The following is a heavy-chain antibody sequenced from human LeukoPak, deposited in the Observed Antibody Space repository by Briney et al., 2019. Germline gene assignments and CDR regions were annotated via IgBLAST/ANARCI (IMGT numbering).Heavy chain of an antibody. CDR1: GYSFTNYW. V-gene: IGHV5-51*01. D-gene: IGHD1-26*01. CDR3: ARPGRSGSYAGTFDF. J-gene: IGHJ4*02. CDR2: IYPSNSDT. Sequence: GESLKISCKGSGYSFTNYWIGWVRQMPGKGLEWMGIIYPSNSDTRYSPSFQGQVTISADKSISTAYLQWSSLKASATAMYYCARPGRSGSYAGTFDFWGQGTLVTVSS.